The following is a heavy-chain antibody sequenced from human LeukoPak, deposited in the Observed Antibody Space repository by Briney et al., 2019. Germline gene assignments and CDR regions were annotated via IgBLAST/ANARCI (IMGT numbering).Heavy chain of an antibody. CDR3: ASKGSSSHEYNYYYYMDV. D-gene: IGHD6-13*01. CDR2: IIPIFGTA. J-gene: IGHJ6*03. Sequence: SSVKVSCKASGGTFSSYAISWVRQAPGQGLEWMGGIIPIFGTANYAQKFQGRVTITTDESTSTAYMELSSLRSEDTAVYYCASKGSSSHEYNYYYYMDVWGKGTTVTVSS. V-gene: IGHV1-69*05. CDR1: GGTFSSYA.